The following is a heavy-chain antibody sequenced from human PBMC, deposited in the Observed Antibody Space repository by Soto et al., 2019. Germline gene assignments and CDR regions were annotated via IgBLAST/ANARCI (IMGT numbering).Heavy chain of an antibody. J-gene: IGHJ4*02. CDR3: ARGVYYCDY. CDR1: GFTFSTYT. CDR2: ISSGSSYI. Sequence: EVQLVESGGGLVKPGGSLRLSCAASGFTFSTYTLNWVRQAPGKGLEWVASISSGSSYIYYAGSVKGRFTISRDNAKNSLYLQMNSLRAEDTAVYCCARGVYYCDYWGQGTLVAVSS. V-gene: IGHV3-21*01.